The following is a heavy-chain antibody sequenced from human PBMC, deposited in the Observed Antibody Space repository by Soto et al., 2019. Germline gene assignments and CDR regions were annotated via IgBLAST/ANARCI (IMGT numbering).Heavy chain of an antibody. CDR1: GYSISSGYH. J-gene: IGHJ4*02. D-gene: IGHD1-1*01. V-gene: IGHV4-61*01. CDR3: ASVKNWNDFDY. CDR2: IYYSGST. Sequence: SETLSLTCTVSGYSISSGYHWAWIRQPPGKGLEWIGYIYYSGSTNYNPSLKSRVTISLDTSKNQFSLKLSSVTAADTAVYYCASVKNWNDFDYWGQGTLVTVSS.